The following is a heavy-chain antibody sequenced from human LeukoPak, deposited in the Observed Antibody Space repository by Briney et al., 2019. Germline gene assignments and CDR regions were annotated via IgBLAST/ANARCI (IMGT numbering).Heavy chain of an antibody. J-gene: IGHJ4*02. V-gene: IGHV4-4*07. CDR1: GDSISSYY. CDR2: IYTSGST. D-gene: IGHD3-22*01. Sequence: PSETLSLTCTVSGDSISSYYWSWIRQPAGKGLEWIGRIYTSGSTNYNPSLKSRVTMSVDTTKNQFSLKLSSVTAADTAVYYCARHGDSMIVVDDTLDYWGQGTLVTVSS. CDR3: ARHGDSMIVVDDTLDY.